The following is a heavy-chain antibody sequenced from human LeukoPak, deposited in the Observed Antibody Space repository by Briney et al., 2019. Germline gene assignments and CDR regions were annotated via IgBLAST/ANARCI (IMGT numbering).Heavy chain of an antibody. Sequence: GGSLRLSCEASGFTFSDYSMSWIRQAQGKGLEWVSYISSSGSNIYYADSVKGRFTISRDNAKNSLYLQMNSLRAEDTAVYYCARTYSWYVDYWGQGTLVTVSS. CDR2: ISSSGSNI. CDR3: ARTYSWYVDY. CDR1: GFTFSDYS. V-gene: IGHV3-11*01. J-gene: IGHJ4*02. D-gene: IGHD5-18*01.